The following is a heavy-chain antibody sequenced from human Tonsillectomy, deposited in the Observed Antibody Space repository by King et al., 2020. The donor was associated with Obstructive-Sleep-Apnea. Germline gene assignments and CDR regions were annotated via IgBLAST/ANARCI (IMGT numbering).Heavy chain of an antibody. J-gene: IGHJ4*02. V-gene: IGHV3-23*04. CDR1: GFRFGRYA. CDR3: AKGAGEGNFDFLLD. CDR2: ITASGGST. Sequence: VQLVESGGGLAQPGGSLRLSCAASGFRFGRYAMSWVRQAPGTGLEWVSVITASGGSTYYADSVQGRFTISRDNSKNTLYLQMNSLKAEDTAVYSCAKGAGEGNFDFLLDWGRGTLVTVSS. D-gene: IGHD3-9*01.